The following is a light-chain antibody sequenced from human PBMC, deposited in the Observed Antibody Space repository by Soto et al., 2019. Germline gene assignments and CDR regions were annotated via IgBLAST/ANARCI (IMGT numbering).Light chain of an antibody. CDR1: QSISSY. V-gene: IGKV1-39*01. CDR3: QQSYNSPQT. Sequence: DSQRTQSPSSLSASLGDRVAITCRASQSISSYLNWYQQKPGKAPKVLIYAASNLQSGVPSRFSGSGSGTDFTLTISSLQPEDFATYSCQQSYNSPQTFGQRTKVDI. CDR2: AAS. J-gene: IGKJ1*01.